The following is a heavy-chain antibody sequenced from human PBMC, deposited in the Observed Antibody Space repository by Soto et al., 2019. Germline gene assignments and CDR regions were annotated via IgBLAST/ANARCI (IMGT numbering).Heavy chain of an antibody. V-gene: IGHV4-59*07. D-gene: IGHD1-26*01. J-gene: IGHJ4*02. CDR1: GGSIRSYY. CDR2: IYYSGST. CDR3: ARRYGGNFDF. Sequence: SDTLSHPFTVSGGSIRSYYWGWIRQPPGKGLEWIGYIYYSGSTNYNPSLKSRVTISVDTSKDQFSLKLSSVTAADTAVYYCARRYGGNFDFWGQGTLVTVS.